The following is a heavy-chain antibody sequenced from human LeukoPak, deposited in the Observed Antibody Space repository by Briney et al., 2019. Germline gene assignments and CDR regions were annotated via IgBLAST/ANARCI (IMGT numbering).Heavy chain of an antibody. J-gene: IGHJ4*02. CDR3: ARHGWLGVGGWY. D-gene: IGHD6-19*01. CDR1: GGSINSSCYY. V-gene: IGHV4-39*01. CDR2: IYYSGST. Sequence: SETLSLTCTVSGGSINSSCYYWAWIRQPPGKGLEGIGGIYYSGSTYYTSPLKSRVTITVDTSKNQFSLELSSVTAADTAVYSCARHGWLGVGGWYWGQGTLVTVSS.